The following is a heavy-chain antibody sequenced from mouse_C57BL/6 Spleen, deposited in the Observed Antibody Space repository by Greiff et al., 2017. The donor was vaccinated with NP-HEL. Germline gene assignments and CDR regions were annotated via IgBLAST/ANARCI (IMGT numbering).Heavy chain of an antibody. CDR3: EGSNYVWFAY. CDR2: INPNNGGT. Sequence: EVKLQQSGPELVKPGASVKISCKASGYTFTDYYMNWVKQSHGKSLEWIGDINPNNGGTSYNQKFKGKATLTVDKSSSTAYMELRSLTSEDSAVYYCEGSNYVWFAYWGQGTLVTVSA. CDR1: GYTFTDYY. J-gene: IGHJ3*01. V-gene: IGHV1-26*01. D-gene: IGHD2-5*01.